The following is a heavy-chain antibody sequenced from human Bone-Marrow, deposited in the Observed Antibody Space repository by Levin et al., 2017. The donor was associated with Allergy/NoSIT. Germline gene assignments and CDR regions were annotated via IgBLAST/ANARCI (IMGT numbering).Heavy chain of an antibody. CDR3: ARGRSLQLSYYYYYYGMDV. CDR1: GGSFSGYY. Sequence: PSETLSLTCAVYGGSFSGYYWSWIRQPPGKGLEWIGEINHSGSTNYNPSLKSRVTISVDTSKNQFSLKLSSVTAADTAVYYCARGRSLQLSYYYYYYGMDVWGQGTTVTVSS. D-gene: IGHD5-18*01. CDR2: INHSGST. J-gene: IGHJ6*02. V-gene: IGHV4-34*01.